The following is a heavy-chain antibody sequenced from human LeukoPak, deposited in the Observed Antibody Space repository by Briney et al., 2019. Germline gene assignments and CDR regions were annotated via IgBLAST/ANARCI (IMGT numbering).Heavy chain of an antibody. CDR1: GGSFSGYY. Sequence: ETLSLTCAVYGGSFSGYYWSWVRQAPGKGLECISTISDDSSFTYYADSVKGRSAISRDDSKNTLYLQMNNLKVEDTAVYYCAKGRCSGVGCDSFHSWGQGALVTVSS. CDR3: AKGRCSGVGCDSFHS. V-gene: IGHV3-23*01. D-gene: IGHD2-15*01. J-gene: IGHJ4*02. CDR2: ISDDSSFT.